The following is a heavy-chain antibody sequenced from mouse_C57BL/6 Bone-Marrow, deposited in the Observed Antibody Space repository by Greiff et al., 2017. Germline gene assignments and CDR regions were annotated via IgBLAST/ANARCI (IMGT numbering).Heavy chain of an antibody. CDR3: ARFNYYGSSYVLYAMDY. V-gene: IGHV1-81*01. J-gene: IGHJ4*01. D-gene: IGHD1-1*01. CDR2: IYPRSGNT. Sequence: VQLQQSGAELARPGASVKLSCKASGYTFTSYGISWVKQRTGQGLEWIGEIYPRSGNTYYNEKLKGKATLTADKSSSTAYMELRSLTSEDSAVYFCARFNYYGSSYVLYAMDYWGQGTSVTVSS. CDR1: GYTFTSYG.